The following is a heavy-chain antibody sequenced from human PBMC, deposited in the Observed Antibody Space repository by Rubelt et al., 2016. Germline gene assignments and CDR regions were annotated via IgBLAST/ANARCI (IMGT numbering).Heavy chain of an antibody. D-gene: IGHD1-1*01. CDR2: ISYDGSNK. CDR3: AREEGKTTFGP. Sequence: QVQLVESGGGVVQPGRSLRLSCAASGFTFSSYAMHWVRQAPGKGLEWVAVISYDGSNKYYADSVKGRFTISRDNSKNTLYLQMNSLRAEDTAVYYCAREEGKTTFGPWGQGTLVTVSS. V-gene: IGHV3-30*04. J-gene: IGHJ5*02. CDR1: GFTFSSYA.